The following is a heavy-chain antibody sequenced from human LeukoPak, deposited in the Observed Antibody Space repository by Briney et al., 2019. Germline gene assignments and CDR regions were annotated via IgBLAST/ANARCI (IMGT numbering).Heavy chain of an antibody. V-gene: IGHV3-9*01. CDR1: GFSIDEYA. J-gene: IGHJ6*02. CDR2: ISWDSGRM. Sequence: GGSLRLSCAASGFSIDEYAMHWVRQAPGKGLEWVSGISWDSGRMDYADSVKGRFTISRDNAKNSLYLQMNSLRTEDTALYYCAKSPSSWYVGWYAMDVWGQGTTVIVSS. CDR3: AKSPSSWYVGWYAMDV. D-gene: IGHD6-13*01.